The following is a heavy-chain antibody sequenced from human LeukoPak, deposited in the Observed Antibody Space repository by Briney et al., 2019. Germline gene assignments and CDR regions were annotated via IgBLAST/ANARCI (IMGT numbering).Heavy chain of an antibody. Sequence: ASVTVSCKASGYTFTNHGISWVRQAPGQGLEWVGWISDHSRDGHYAQKFQGRVTMTSDTSATTAYMELRSLRSDDTAVYYCARKNSGSKDDAFDIWGQGTMVTVSA. CDR1: GYTFTNHG. D-gene: IGHD3-10*01. CDR2: ISDHSRDG. V-gene: IGHV1-18*01. J-gene: IGHJ3*02. CDR3: ARKNSGSKDDAFDI.